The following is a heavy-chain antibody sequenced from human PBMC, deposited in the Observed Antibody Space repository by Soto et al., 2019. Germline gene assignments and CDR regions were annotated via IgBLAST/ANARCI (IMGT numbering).Heavy chain of an antibody. CDR1: GDSISSGGYY. CDR2: IYDSESA. V-gene: IGHV4-31*03. CDR3: ARASSSSSAADY. J-gene: IGHJ4*02. D-gene: IGHD6-6*01. Sequence: QVQLQESGPGLVKASQTLSLICSVSGDSISSGGYYWSWIRHHPGKGLEWIGYIYDSESAYYNPSLNSRVSISMDTSKNHFAMKLSSVTAADTAVYYCARASSSSSAADYWGQGTLITVSS.